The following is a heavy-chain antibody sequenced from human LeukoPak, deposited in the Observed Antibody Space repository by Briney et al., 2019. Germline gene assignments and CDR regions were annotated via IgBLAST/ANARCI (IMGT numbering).Heavy chain of an antibody. CDR1: GGSISSSSYY. CDR2: IYYSGST. D-gene: IGHD2/OR15-2a*01. V-gene: IGHV4-39*07. J-gene: IGHJ6*03. CDR3: ARVLTHYMDV. Sequence: TSETLSLTCTVSGGSISSSSYYWGWIRQPPGKGLEWIGSIYYSGSTYYNPSLKSRVTISVDTSKNQFSLKLSSVTAADTAVYYCARVLTHYMDVWGKGTTVTVSS.